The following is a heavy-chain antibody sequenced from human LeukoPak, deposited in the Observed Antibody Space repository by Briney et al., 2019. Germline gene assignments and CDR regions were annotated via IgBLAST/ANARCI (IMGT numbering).Heavy chain of an antibody. V-gene: IGHV1-69*04. J-gene: IGHJ5*02. CDR2: IIPILGIA. CDR1: GGTFISYA. D-gene: IGHD5-18*01. CDR3: ARDVNTAMAPGQNNWFDP. Sequence: ASVKVSCKASGGTFISYAISWVRQAPGQGLEWMGRIIPILGIANYAQKFQGRVTITADKSTSTAYMELSSLRSEDTAVYYCARDVNTAMAPGQNNWFDPWGQGTLVTVSS.